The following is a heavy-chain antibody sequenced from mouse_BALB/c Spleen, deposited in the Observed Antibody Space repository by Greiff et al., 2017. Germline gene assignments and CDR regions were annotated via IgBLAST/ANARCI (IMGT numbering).Heavy chain of an antibody. D-gene: IGHD1-2*01. J-gene: IGHJ4*01. V-gene: IGHV2-9*02. CDR2: IWAGGST. CDR1: GFSLTSYG. CDR3: ARDEGGSGYDY. Sequence: VKLQESGPGLVAPSQSLSITCTVSGFSLTSYGVHWVRQPPGKGLEWLGVIWAGGSTNYNSALMSRLSISKDNSKSQVFLKMNSLQTDDTAMYYCARDEGGSGYDYWGQGTSVTVSS.